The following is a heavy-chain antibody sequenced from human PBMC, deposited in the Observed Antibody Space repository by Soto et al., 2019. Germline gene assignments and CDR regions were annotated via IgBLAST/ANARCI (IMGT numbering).Heavy chain of an antibody. V-gene: IGHV1-18*01. CDR2: ISAYNGNT. CDR3: ARRYCSGGSCYFDYYYMDV. Sequence: ASVKVPCKASGYTFTSYGISWVRQAPGQGLEWMGWISAYNGNTNYAQKLQGRVTMTTDTSTSTAYMELRSLRSDDTAVYYCARRYCSGGSCYFDYYYMDVWGKGTTVTVSS. D-gene: IGHD2-15*01. CDR1: GYTFTSYG. J-gene: IGHJ6*03.